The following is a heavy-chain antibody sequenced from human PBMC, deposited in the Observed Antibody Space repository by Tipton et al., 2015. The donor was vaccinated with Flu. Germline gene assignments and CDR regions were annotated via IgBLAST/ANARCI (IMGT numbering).Heavy chain of an antibody. Sequence: GLVKPSETLSLTCTVSGGSVSSYYWSWIRRPPGRGLEWLGSMSHSVNTKYSPSLKSRVTMSVDTSKNQVSLKLSSVTAADTAVYYCAKTLILFYDSGAFDYYGLDVWGQGTTVTVSS. V-gene: IGHV4-59*02. CDR3: AKTLILFYDSGAFDYYGLDV. CDR1: GGSVSSYY. D-gene: IGHD2-15*01. J-gene: IGHJ6*02. CDR2: MSHSVNT.